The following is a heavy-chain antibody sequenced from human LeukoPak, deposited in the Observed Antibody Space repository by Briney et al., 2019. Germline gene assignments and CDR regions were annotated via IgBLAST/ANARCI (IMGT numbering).Heavy chain of an antibody. CDR3: ARHRVTGPSRGPIVVVPAAIRGRNTNWFDP. D-gene: IGHD2-2*01. Sequence: PSETLSLTCTVSGGSISSYYWSWIRQPPGKGLEWIGYIYYSGSTYYNPSLKSRVTISVDTSKNQFSLKLSSVTAADTAVYYCARHRVTGPSRGPIVVVPAAIRGRNTNWFDPWGQGTLVTVSS. V-gene: IGHV4-59*08. J-gene: IGHJ5*02. CDR2: IYYSGST. CDR1: GGSISSYY.